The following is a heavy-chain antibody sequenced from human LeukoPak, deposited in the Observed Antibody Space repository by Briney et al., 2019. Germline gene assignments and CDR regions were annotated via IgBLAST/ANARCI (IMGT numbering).Heavy chain of an antibody. Sequence: GESLKISCEVSGYSFPNFWIGWVRQMPGKGLEWMGIIYPGDSDVKYNPSFQGQVTISAAKSINTAYLQWSSLKASDTAMHYCATTYITSPWDYWGQGTLVTVSS. D-gene: IGHD2-2*02. V-gene: IGHV5-51*01. CDR2: IYPGDSDV. J-gene: IGHJ4*02. CDR3: ATTYITSPWDY. CDR1: GYSFPNFW.